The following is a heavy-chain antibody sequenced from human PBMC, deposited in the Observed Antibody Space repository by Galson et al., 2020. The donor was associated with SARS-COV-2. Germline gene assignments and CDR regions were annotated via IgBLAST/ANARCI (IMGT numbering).Heavy chain of an antibody. CDR2: IYYSGST. J-gene: IGHJ4*02. D-gene: IGHD3-10*01. V-gene: IGHV4-39*07. CDR3: ARDRGYYGSGNFYGWSGYYFDQ. Sequence: SETLSLTCTVSGGSISSTNYYWGWIRQPPGKGLEWIGSIYYSGSTYYNPSLKSRVTISVDTSKNQFSLRLSSVTAADAAVYYCARDRGYYGSGNFYGWSGYYFDQWGQGTLVTVSS. CDR1: GGSISSTNYY.